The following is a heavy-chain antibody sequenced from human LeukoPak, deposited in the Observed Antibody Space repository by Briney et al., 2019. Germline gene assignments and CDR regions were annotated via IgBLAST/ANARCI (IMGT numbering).Heavy chain of an antibody. Sequence: GGSLRLSCAASGFTFSSYWMSWVRQAPGKGLEWVANIKQDGSEKYYADSVKGRFTISRDNAKNSLYLQMNSLRAEDTAVYYCVGFGEQFDYWGQGTLVTVSS. J-gene: IGHJ4*02. CDR3: VGFGEQFDY. CDR2: IKQDGSEK. CDR1: GFTFSSYW. V-gene: IGHV3-7*03. D-gene: IGHD3-10*01.